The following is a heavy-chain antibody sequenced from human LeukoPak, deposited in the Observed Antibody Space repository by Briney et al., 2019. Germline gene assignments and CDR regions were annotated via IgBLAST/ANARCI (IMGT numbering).Heavy chain of an antibody. V-gene: IGHV3-30-3*01. J-gene: IGHJ3*01. D-gene: IGHD3-9*01. CDR3: ARAQISIISSGQYLDV. CDR2: ISNDESNE. CDR1: GFSFREYP. Sequence: GGSLRLSCVASGFSFREYPIHWVRQAPGKGLEWVAVISNDESNEYDAEFVKGRFTMSRDNSKNTVFLDMNNLRTEDTAVYYCARAQISIISSGQYLDVWGQGTLVTVSS.